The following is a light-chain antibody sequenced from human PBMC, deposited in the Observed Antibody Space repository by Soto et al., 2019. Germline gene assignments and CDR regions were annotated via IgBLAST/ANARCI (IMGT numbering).Light chain of an antibody. J-gene: IGKJ1*01. CDR3: HQHGSSPWT. CDR1: QSVTNNY. Sequence: EIVLTQSPATLSLSPGDRVTLSCGASQSVTNNYLACYQHKPGLAPRVLIYDASRRAAGIPDRFTGSGSGTDFTLTISRLEPEDFAVYYCHQHGSSPWTFGQGTMVETK. CDR2: DAS. V-gene: IGKV3D-20*01.